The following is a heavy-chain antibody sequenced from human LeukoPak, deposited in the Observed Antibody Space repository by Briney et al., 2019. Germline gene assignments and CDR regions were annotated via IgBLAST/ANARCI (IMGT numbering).Heavy chain of an antibody. CDR2: INHSGST. CDR1: GGSFSGYY. J-gene: IGHJ3*02. D-gene: IGHD6-13*01. V-gene: IGHV4-34*01. CDR3: ARGWSGLLPTYIAAAGYAFDI. Sequence: PSETLSLTCAVYGGSFSGYYWSWIRQPPGKGLEWIGEINHSGSTNYNPSLKSRVTISVDTSKNQFSLKLSSVTAADTAVYYCARGWSGLLPTYIAAAGYAFDIWGQGTMVTVSS.